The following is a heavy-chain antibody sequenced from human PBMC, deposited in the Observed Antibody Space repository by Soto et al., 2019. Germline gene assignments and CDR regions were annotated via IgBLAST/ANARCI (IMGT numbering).Heavy chain of an antibody. V-gene: IGHV1-24*01. CDR3: ATGAALVAVARTGIRY. J-gene: IGHJ4*02. D-gene: IGHD6-19*01. Sequence: ASVKVSCKVSGYTLTELSMHWVRQAPGKGLEWMGGFDPEDGETIYAQKFQGRVTMTEDTSTDTAYMELSSLRSEDTAVYYCATGAALVAVARTGIRYWGQGTLVTVSS. CDR2: FDPEDGET. CDR1: GYTLTELS.